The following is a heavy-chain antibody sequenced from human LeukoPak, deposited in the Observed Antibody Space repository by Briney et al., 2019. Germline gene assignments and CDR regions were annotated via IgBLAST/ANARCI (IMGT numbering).Heavy chain of an antibody. J-gene: IGHJ3*02. CDR1: GFTFSNYW. CDR2: IKQDGTEK. D-gene: IGHD3-3*01. Sequence: GGSLRLSCAVSGFTFSNYWMSWVRQAPGKRLEWVANIKQDGTEKYYVDSVKGRFTISRDNAKNSLYLQMSSLRAEDTAVYYCARVMGTQLWLLYTFDIWGQGTMVTVSS. CDR3: ARVMGTQLWLLYTFDI. V-gene: IGHV3-7*01.